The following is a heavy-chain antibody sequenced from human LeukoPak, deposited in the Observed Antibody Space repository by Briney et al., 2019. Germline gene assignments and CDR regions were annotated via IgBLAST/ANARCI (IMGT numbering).Heavy chain of an antibody. J-gene: IGHJ4*02. V-gene: IGHV1-46*01. CDR1: GYTFTNYY. D-gene: IGHD5-18*01. Sequence: GASVKVSCKASGYTFTNYYMHWVRQAPGQGLEWMGIIDPSGGSTTYAQKFQGRVTMTRDTSTSTVYMELTSLRSEDTAMYYCARDWGIQQWPPSYLDYWGQGTLVTVSS. CDR2: IDPSGGST. CDR3: ARDWGIQQWPPSYLDY.